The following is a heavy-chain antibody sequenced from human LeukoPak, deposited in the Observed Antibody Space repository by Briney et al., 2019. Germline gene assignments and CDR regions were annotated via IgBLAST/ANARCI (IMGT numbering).Heavy chain of an antibody. Sequence: QPGRSLRLSCTAAGFTFNNYAMHWLSQAPSRGMEWVAVISYEGSNRYTADSVEGRLFFCRDNSKNAPYLQMNSLRAEDTAVYYCAKDRTPLRYFDWLLPNSDYWGQGTLVTVSS. CDR2: ISYEGSNR. D-gene: IGHD3-9*01. CDR1: GFTFNNYA. V-gene: IGHV3-30-3*01. CDR3: AKDRTPLRYFDWLLPNSDY. J-gene: IGHJ4*02.